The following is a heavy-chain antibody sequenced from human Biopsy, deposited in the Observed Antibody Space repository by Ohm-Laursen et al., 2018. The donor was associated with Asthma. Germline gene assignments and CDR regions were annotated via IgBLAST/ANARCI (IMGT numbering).Heavy chain of an antibody. CDR2: ISYHGAIK. D-gene: IGHD1-1*01. J-gene: IGHJ3*02. V-gene: IGHV3-30-3*01. CDR3: VRDGTDDAFDI. Sequence: SLRLSCSASEFSFSHYPMHWVRQAPGKGLEWVAVISYHGAIKFYADSVKGRFTMARDNSKNTLDLQMNSLREEDTAVYYCVRDGTDDAFDIWGQGTVVSVSS. CDR1: EFSFSHYP.